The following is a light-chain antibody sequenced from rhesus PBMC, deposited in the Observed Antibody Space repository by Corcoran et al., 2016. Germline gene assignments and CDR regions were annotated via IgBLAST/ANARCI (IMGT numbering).Light chain of an antibody. CDR2: AAS. J-gene: IGKJ3*01. CDR3: QHYYDNPVT. Sequence: DIQMTQSPSALSASVGDRVTISCRASQNIYSNLAWYQRKPGKAPKFLIYAASRLQTGIPSRVSGNGSGTNFTLTISSLQPEDSAAYYCQHYYDNPVTFGPGTKLDIK. V-gene: IGKV1S12*01. CDR1: QNIYSN.